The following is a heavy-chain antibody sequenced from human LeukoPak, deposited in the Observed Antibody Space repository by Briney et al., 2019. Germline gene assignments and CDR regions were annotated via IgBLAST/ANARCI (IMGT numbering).Heavy chain of an antibody. CDR3: ARDGGPYFGVGATLGTFDY. Sequence: PGGSLRLSCAASGFTFSSYSMNWVRQAPGKGLEWVSSISSGSSYIYYAESVKGRFTISRDNAKNSLYLQMNSLRAGDTAVYYCARDGGPYFGVGATLGTFDYWGQGTLVTVSS. D-gene: IGHD1-26*01. J-gene: IGHJ4*02. V-gene: IGHV3-21*01. CDR1: GFTFSSYS. CDR2: ISSGSSYI.